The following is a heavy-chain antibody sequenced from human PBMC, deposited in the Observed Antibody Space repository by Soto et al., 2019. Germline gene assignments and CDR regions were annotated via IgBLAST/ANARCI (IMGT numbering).Heavy chain of an antibody. Sequence: GGSLRLSCAASGFTFSSYAMSWVRQAPGKGLEWVSAISSSGGSTYYADSVKGRFTISRDNSKNTLYLQMNSLRAEDTAVYYCAKDTSNYYDSGSYYSPFDYWGQGTLVTVSS. CDR1: GFTFSSYA. CDR2: ISSSGGST. D-gene: IGHD3-22*01. CDR3: AKDTSNYYDSGSYYSPFDY. V-gene: IGHV3-23*01. J-gene: IGHJ4*02.